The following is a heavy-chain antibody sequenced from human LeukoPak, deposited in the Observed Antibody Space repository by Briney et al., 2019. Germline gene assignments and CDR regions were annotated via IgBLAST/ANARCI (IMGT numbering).Heavy chain of an antibody. J-gene: IGHJ4*02. CDR2: ISGDGDAT. CDR3: ARDYSSGWALDY. Sequence: PGGSLRLSCAASGFTFSSYWMHWARQAPGKGLEYISGISGDGDATHYANSLKGRFTIPRDNSKNMLYLQMGSLRVEDMAVYYCARDYSSGWALDYWGQGTLVTVSS. CDR1: GFTFSSYW. D-gene: IGHD6-19*01. V-gene: IGHV3-64*01.